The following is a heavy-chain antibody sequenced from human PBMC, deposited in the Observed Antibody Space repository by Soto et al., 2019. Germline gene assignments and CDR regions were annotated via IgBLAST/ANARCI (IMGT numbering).Heavy chain of an antibody. Sequence: ASVKVSCKASGYTFTSYYMHWVRQAPGQGLEWMGIINPSGGSTSYAQKFQGRVTMTRDTSTSTVYMELSSLRSEDTAVYYCARAFYSGSYYDSLDYWGQGTLVTVPQ. CDR1: GYTFTSYY. D-gene: IGHD1-26*01. CDR3: ARAFYSGSYYDSLDY. V-gene: IGHV1-46*01. J-gene: IGHJ4*02. CDR2: INPSGGST.